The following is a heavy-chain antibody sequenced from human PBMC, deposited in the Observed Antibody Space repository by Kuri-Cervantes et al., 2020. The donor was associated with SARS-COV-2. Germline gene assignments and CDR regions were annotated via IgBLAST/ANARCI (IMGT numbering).Heavy chain of an antibody. D-gene: IGHD4-17*01. CDR1: GGTFSSYA. CDR2: IIPIFGTA. J-gene: IGHJ4*02. Sequence: SVKVSCKASGGTFSSYAISWVRQAPGQGLEWMGGIIPIFGTANYVQKFQGRVTITADESTSTAYMELSSLRSEDTAVYYCARARNGNYLNEPDYWGQGTLVTVSS. CDR3: ARARNGNYLNEPDY. V-gene: IGHV1-69*13.